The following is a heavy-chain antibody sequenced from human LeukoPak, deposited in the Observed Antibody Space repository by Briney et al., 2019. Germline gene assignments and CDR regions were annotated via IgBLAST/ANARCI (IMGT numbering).Heavy chain of an antibody. D-gene: IGHD4-17*01. CDR3: AGPSASTVTTGVDAFDI. CDR2: IYYSGST. CDR1: GGSISSYY. Sequence: SETLSLTCTVSGGSISSYYWSWIRQPPGKGLEWIGYIYYSGSTNYNPSLKSRVTISVDTSKNQFSLKLSSVTAADTAVYYCAGPSASTVTTGVDAFDIWGQGTMVTVSS. J-gene: IGHJ3*02. V-gene: IGHV4-59*08.